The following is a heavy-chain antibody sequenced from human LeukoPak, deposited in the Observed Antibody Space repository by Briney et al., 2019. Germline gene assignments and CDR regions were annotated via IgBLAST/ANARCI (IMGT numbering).Heavy chain of an antibody. D-gene: IGHD1-26*01. CDR3: VRDGVGAPPFDY. CDR1: GFTFTIAW. CDR2: INSGGSST. Sequence: GGSLRLSCAASGFTFTIAWMNWVRQAPGKGLVWVSRINSGGSSTSYADSVKGRFTISRDNAKNTLFLQMNSLRAEDTAVYYCVRDGVGAPPFDYWGQGTLVTVSS. V-gene: IGHV3-74*01. J-gene: IGHJ4*02.